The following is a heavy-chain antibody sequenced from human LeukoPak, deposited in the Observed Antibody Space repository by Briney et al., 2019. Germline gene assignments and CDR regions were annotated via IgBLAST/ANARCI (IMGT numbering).Heavy chain of an antibody. J-gene: IGHJ6*02. CDR2: IYYSGST. V-gene: IGHV4-39*01. CDR3: ARGRPAAKYIYYYYGMDV. Sequence: SETLSLTCTISGGSISSSSYYWGWIRQPPGKGLEWIGSIYYSGSTYYNPSLKSRVTISVDTSKNQFSLKLSSVTAADTAVYYCARGRPAAKYIYYYYGMDVWGQGTTVTVSS. D-gene: IGHD2-2*01. CDR1: GGSISSSSYY.